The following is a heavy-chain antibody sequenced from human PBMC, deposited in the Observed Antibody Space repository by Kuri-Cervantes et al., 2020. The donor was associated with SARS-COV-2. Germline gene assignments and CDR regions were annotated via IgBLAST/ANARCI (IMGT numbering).Heavy chain of an antibody. CDR3: AREAWFGELLGLFDY. V-gene: IGHV1-18*01. CDR2: ISAYNGNT. D-gene: IGHD3-10*01. CDR1: GYTFTSYG. Sequence: ASVKVSCKASGYTFTSYGISWVRQAPGRGLEWMGWISAYNGNTNYAQKLQGRVTMTTDTSTSTAYMELRSLRSDDTAVYYCAREAWFGELLGLFDYWGQGTLVTVSS. J-gene: IGHJ4*02.